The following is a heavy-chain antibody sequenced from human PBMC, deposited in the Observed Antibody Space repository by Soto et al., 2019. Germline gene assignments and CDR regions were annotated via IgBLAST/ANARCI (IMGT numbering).Heavy chain of an antibody. V-gene: IGHV4-4*02. Sequence: QVQLQESGPGLVKPSGTPSLTCAVSSGSISSSNWWRWVRQPPGKGLEWIGEIYHSGSTNYNPSLKSRVTISVDKSKNQFSLKLSSVTAADTAVYYCARVSVVVAATPVSAFDIWGQGTMVTVSS. CDR3: ARVSVVVAATPVSAFDI. J-gene: IGHJ3*02. D-gene: IGHD2-15*01. CDR1: SGSISSSNW. CDR2: IYHSGST.